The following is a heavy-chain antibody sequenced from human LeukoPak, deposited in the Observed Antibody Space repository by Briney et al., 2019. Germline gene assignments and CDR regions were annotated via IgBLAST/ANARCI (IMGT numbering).Heavy chain of an antibody. CDR3: VRRLRDGYNIYFDY. D-gene: IGHD5-24*01. CDR2: IYPGDSDT. J-gene: IGHJ4*02. CDR1: GYSFNSYW. V-gene: IGHV5-51*01. Sequence: GESLKISCKGSGYSFNSYWIGWVRQMPGKGLGWMGIIYPGDSDTRYSPSFQGQVTISADKSISTAYLQWSSLKASETAMYYCVRRLRDGYNIYFDYWGQGTLVTVSS.